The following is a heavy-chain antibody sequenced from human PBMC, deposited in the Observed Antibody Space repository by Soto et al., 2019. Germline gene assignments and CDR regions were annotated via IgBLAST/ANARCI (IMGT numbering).Heavy chain of an antibody. Sequence: EVQLLESGGGLVQPGGSLRLSCAASGFTFSSYAMSWVRQAPGKGLEWVSAISGSAGSTYYADSVKGRFTISRDNSKNTLDLQISSLRAEDTAVYYCAIAVDYYDSSGANFDDYWGQGTLVIVSS. V-gene: IGHV3-23*01. D-gene: IGHD3-22*01. CDR3: AIAVDYYDSSGANFDDY. CDR2: ISGSAGST. CDR1: GFTFSSYA. J-gene: IGHJ4*02.